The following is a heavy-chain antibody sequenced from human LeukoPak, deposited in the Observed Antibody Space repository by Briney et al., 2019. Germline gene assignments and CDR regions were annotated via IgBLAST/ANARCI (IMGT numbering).Heavy chain of an antibody. V-gene: IGHV3-33*06. D-gene: IGHD1-26*01. Sequence: GRSLRLSCAASGFMFSRLGMQWVRQAPGEGLEWVAMIWHDGSVEEYADSVKGRFTISRDNSQNTLYLQMNSLRDDDTAVYYCAKEGDGSYVAYWGQGTLVTVSS. CDR1: GFMFSRLG. CDR2: IWHDGSVE. CDR3: AKEGDGSYVAY. J-gene: IGHJ4*02.